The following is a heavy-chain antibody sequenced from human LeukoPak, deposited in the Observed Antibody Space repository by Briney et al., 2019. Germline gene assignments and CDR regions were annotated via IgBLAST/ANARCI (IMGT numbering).Heavy chain of an antibody. Sequence: PGGSLRLSCAASAFSLNAYNMNWVRQAPGKGLVWVSALHSGGHTFYADSVRGRFSISRDISKNALYLQMNNLGPEDTALYYCVRGLSGVSSWYFDLWGRGTLVSVS. CDR3: VRGLSGVSSWYFDL. D-gene: IGHD7-27*01. J-gene: IGHJ2*01. V-gene: IGHV3-53*01. CDR2: LHSGGHT. CDR1: AFSLNAYN.